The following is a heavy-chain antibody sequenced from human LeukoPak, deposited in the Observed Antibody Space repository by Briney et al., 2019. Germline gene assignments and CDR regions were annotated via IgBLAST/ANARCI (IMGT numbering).Heavy chain of an antibody. J-gene: IGHJ4*02. CDR1: GGTFSSYA. CDR3: ARAYYDSSGYSDY. CDR2: IIPIFGTA. D-gene: IGHD3-22*01. V-gene: IGHV1-69*05. Sequence: GASVKVSCKASGGTFSSYAISWVRQAPGQGLEWMGGIIPIFGTANYAQKFQGRVTITTDESTSTAYMELSSLRSDDTAVYYCARAYYDSSGYSDYWGQGTLVTVSS.